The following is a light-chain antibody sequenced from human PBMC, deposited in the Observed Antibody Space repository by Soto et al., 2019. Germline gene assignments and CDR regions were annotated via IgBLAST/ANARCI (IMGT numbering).Light chain of an antibody. CDR3: QQYNSHYT. V-gene: IGKV1-5*03. J-gene: IGKJ2*01. CDR2: KAS. CDR1: QSISSW. Sequence: DIQMTQSPSTLSASVGDRVTITCRASQSISSWLAWYQQKPGKAPKLLIYKASSLESGVPSRFSGSGSGTEFTLTISSLQPDDFATYYCQQYNSHYTFGQGTKVDI.